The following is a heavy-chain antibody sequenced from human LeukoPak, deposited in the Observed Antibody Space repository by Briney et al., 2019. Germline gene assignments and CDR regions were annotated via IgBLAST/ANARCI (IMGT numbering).Heavy chain of an antibody. Sequence: PGGSLRLSYTASGFNFITAAMTWVRQAPGKGLEWVSLIGSSGGSTYYADSVKGRFTISRNNINHTLSLQMNSLRVEDTAIYYCVKDIQLSTWGLGTMVTVSS. D-gene: IGHD5-24*01. V-gene: IGHV3-23*01. CDR1: GFNFITAA. J-gene: IGHJ3*01. CDR2: IGSSGGST. CDR3: VKDIQLST.